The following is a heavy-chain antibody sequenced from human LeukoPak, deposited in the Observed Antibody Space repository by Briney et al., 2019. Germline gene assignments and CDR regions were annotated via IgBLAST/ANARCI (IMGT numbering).Heavy chain of an antibody. J-gene: IGHJ6*02. D-gene: IGHD1-26*01. V-gene: IGHV1-69*13. CDR1: GGTFSSYA. CDR2: IIPIFGTA. Sequence: SVKVSCKASGGTFSSYAISWVRQAPGQGLEWMGGIIPIFGTANYAQKFQGRVTITADESTSTAYMELSSLRSEDMAVYYCATSRLGSSYYYYYGMDVWGQGTTVTVSS. CDR3: ATSRLGSSYYYYYGMDV.